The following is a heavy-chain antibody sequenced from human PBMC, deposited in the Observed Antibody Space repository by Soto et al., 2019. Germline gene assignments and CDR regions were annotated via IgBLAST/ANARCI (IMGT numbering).Heavy chain of an antibody. CDR2: IFPSDSDT. CDR3: ARSGLDYYYGADV. D-gene: IGHD1-26*01. Sequence: GESLKISCQASGYSFTRFWIGWVRQVPGKGLEWLGVIFPSDSDTRYSPSFQGQVTISVDKPVTTAYLQLNNLEASDSAVYYCARSGLDYYYGADVWGQGTTVTVSS. J-gene: IGHJ6*02. CDR1: GYSFTRFW. V-gene: IGHV5-51*01.